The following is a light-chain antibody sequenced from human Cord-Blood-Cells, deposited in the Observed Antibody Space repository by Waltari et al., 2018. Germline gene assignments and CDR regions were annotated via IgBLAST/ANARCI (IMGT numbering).Light chain of an antibody. V-gene: IGLV2-23*01. CDR1: SSDVGSSNL. CDR2: EGS. CDR3: CSYAGSSTRWV. J-gene: IGLJ3*02. Sequence: QSALTQPASVSGSPGQSITISCTGTSSDVGSSNLVSWYQQHPGKAPKLMIYEGSKRPSGVSHRFSGSKSGNTASLTISGLQAEDEADYYCCSYAGSSTRWVFGGGTKLTVL.